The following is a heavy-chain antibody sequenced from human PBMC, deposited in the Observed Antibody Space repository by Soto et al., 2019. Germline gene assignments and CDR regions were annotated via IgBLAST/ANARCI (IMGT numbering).Heavy chain of an antibody. CDR1: GFTFSSYG. Sequence: QVQLVESGGGVVQPGRSLRLSCAASGFTFSSYGMHWVRQAPGKGLEWVAVIWYDGSNKYYADSVKGRFTISRDNSKNTLYLQMNSLRAEDTAVYYCARDRAVTHGNWWFDPWGQGTLVTVSS. D-gene: IGHD4-17*01. CDR3: ARDRAVTHGNWWFDP. J-gene: IGHJ5*02. V-gene: IGHV3-33*01. CDR2: IWYDGSNK.